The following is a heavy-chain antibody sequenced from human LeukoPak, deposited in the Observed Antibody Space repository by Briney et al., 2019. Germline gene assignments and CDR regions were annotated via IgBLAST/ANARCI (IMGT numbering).Heavy chain of an antibody. D-gene: IGHD1-20*01. Sequence: SQTLSLTCTVSGGSISSGGYYWSWIRQHPGTGLEWLGYIYYSGSTYYNPSLKSRVTISVDTSKNQFSLKLSSVTAADTAVYYCARGFGITGTNWFDPWGQGTLVTVSS. CDR3: ARGFGITGTNWFDP. V-gene: IGHV4-31*03. CDR1: GGSISSGGYY. CDR2: IYYSGST. J-gene: IGHJ5*02.